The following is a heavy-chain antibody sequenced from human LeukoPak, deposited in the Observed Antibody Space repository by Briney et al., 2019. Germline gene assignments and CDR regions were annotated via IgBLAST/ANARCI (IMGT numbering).Heavy chain of an antibody. Sequence: SETLSLTCTVSGGSISSGGYYWSWIRQHPGKGXXXIGCIYYSGSTYYNPSLKSRVTISVDTSKNQFSLKLSSVTAADTAVYYCARVNYYGSGSYQYYFDYWGQGTLVTVSS. D-gene: IGHD3-10*01. CDR2: IYYSGST. CDR3: ARVNYYGSGSYQYYFDY. V-gene: IGHV4-31*03. J-gene: IGHJ4*02. CDR1: GGSISSGGYY.